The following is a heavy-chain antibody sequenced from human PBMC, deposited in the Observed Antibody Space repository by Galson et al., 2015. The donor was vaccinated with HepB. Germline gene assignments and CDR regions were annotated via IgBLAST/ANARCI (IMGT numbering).Heavy chain of an antibody. CDR3: ARGPQVGATGDAFDI. V-gene: IGHV3-53*01. CDR1: GFTVSSNY. CDR2: IYSGGST. Sequence: SLRLSCAASGFTVSSNYMSWVRQAPGKGLEWVSVIYSGGSTYYADSVKGRFTISRDNSKNTLYLQMNSLRAEDTAVYYCARGPQVGATGDAFDIWGQGTMVTVSS. J-gene: IGHJ3*02. D-gene: IGHD1-26*01.